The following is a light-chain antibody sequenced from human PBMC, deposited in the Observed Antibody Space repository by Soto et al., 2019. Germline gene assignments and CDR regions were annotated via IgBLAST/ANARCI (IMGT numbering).Light chain of an antibody. CDR3: QQYGSSPWT. Sequence: EIVLTQSPGTLSLPPGERATLSCRASQSVSSSYLAWYQQKPGQAPRPLIYGASSRATGIPDRFSGSGSGTDFTLTISRLEPEDFAVYYCQQYGSSPWTFGQGTKVDIK. CDR1: QSVSSSY. CDR2: GAS. V-gene: IGKV3-20*01. J-gene: IGKJ1*01.